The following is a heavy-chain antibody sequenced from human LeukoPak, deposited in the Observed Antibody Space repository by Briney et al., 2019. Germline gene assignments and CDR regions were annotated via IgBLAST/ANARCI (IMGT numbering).Heavy chain of an antibody. CDR2: IKQDGSEK. D-gene: IGHD3-22*01. CDR1: EFTFNNYW. Sequence: GGSLRLSCAASEFTFNNYWMSWVRQAPGKGLEWVANIKQDGSEKYYVDSVKGRFTISRDNAKNSLYLQMNSLRAEDTAVYYCAKGDITMIVSGLFDPWGQGTLVTVSS. J-gene: IGHJ5*02. CDR3: AKGDITMIVSGLFDP. V-gene: IGHV3-7*01.